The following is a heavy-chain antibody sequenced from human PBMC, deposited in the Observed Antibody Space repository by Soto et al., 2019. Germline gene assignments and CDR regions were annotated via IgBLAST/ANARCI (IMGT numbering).Heavy chain of an antibody. V-gene: IGHV1-18*01. Sequence: ASVKVSCKASGYTFTSYGISWVRQAPGHGLEWMGWISAYNGNTNYAQKLQGRVTMTTDTSTSTAYMELSSLRSDDTAVYYCAKDGGREGYFGNWFDPWGQGTLVTVSS. CDR2: ISAYNGNT. CDR3: AKDGGREGYFGNWFDP. CDR1: GYTFTSYG. J-gene: IGHJ5*02. D-gene: IGHD2-15*01.